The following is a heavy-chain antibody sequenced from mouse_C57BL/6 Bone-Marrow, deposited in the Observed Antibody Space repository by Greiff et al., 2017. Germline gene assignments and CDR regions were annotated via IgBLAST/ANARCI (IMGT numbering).Heavy chain of an antibody. CDR3: AREGWLLRNWYFDV. CDR1: GYTFTSYD. J-gene: IGHJ1*03. Sequence: LVESGPELVKPGASVKLSCKASGYTFTSYDINWVKQRPGQGLEWIGWIYPRDGSTKYNEKFKGKATLTVDTSSSTAYMELHSLTSEDSAVYFCAREGWLLRNWYFDVWGTGTTVTVSS. CDR2: IYPRDGST. D-gene: IGHD2-3*01. V-gene: IGHV1-85*01.